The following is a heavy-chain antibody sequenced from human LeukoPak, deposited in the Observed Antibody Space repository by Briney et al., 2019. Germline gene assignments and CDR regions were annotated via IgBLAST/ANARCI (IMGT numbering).Heavy chain of an antibody. V-gene: IGHV3-23*01. J-gene: IGHJ5*02. Sequence: PGGSLRLSCAAFGFTFSSYAMSWVRQAPGKGLEWVSAISGSGGSTYYADSVKGRFTISRDNSKSTLYLQMNSLGAEDTAVYYCAKDQYSSGWYNWFDPWGQGTLVTVSS. CDR2: ISGSGGST. CDR3: AKDQYSSGWYNWFDP. CDR1: GFTFSSYA. D-gene: IGHD6-19*01.